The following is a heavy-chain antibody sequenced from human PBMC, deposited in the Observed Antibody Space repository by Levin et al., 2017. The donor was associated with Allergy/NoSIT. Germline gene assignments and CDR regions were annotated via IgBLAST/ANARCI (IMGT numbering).Heavy chain of an antibody. CDR3: AREVPIALNAFDI. D-gene: IGHD2/OR15-2a*01. CDR2: IYSGGST. J-gene: IGHJ3*02. V-gene: IGHV3-53*01. Sequence: GESLKISCAASGFTVSSNYMSWVRQAPGKGLEWVSVIYSGGSTYYADSVKGRFTISRDNSKNTLYLQMNSLRAEDTAVYYCAREVPIALNAFDIWGQGTMVTVSS. CDR1: GFTVSSNY.